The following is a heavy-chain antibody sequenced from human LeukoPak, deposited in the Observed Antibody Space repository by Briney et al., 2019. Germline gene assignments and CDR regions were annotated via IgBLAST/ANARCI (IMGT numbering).Heavy chain of an antibody. CDR2: ISSSSSHI. V-gene: IGHV3-21*01. CDR3: ARSVAGTGGLDF. CDR1: GFTLRTYS. D-gene: IGHD6-19*01. J-gene: IGHJ4*02. Sequence: GGSLILSCAASGFTLRTYSMNWVRQAPGKGLEWVSSISSSSSHIYYADSMKGRFTVSRDNDKNSLYLQINSLRAEDTAVYYCARSVAGTGGLDFWGQGTLVTVSS.